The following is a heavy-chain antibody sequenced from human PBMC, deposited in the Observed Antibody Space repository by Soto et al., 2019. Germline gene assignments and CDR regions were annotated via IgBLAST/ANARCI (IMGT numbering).Heavy chain of an antibody. D-gene: IGHD1-26*01. CDR1: DGSIDGYY. CDR2: MVISGIH. Sequence: QVQLQESGPGLVKPSETLSLTCTVSDGSIDGYYWTWIRKTAGKGLSWIGRMVISGIHKYNPSLHSRVTMSVDSSKHQFSLTLPSVTAADTAVYYCVMERPGLVPTNWFDPWGQGTLVTVSS. CDR3: VMERPGLVPTNWFDP. V-gene: IGHV4-4*07. J-gene: IGHJ5*02.